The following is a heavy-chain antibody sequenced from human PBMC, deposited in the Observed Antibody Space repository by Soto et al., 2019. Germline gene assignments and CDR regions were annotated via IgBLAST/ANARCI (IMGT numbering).Heavy chain of an antibody. CDR2: INAGNGNT. Sequence: ASVKVSWKAAGYAFTGYAMHLVRQAPGQSLEWMGWINAGNGNTKYSQKFQGRVTITRDTSASTAYMELSSLRSEDTAVYYCARDHCSGGSCYSPYNWFDPWGQGTLVTVSS. CDR3: ARDHCSGGSCYSPYNWFDP. CDR1: GYAFTGYA. J-gene: IGHJ5*02. D-gene: IGHD2-15*01. V-gene: IGHV1-3*01.